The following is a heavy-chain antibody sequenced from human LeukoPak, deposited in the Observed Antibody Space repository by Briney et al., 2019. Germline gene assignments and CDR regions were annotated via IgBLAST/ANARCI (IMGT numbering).Heavy chain of an antibody. CDR2: MNPNSGGT. CDR3: ARARIAARPRGAFDP. Sequence: ASVKVSCKASGYTFTSYDINWVRQATGQGLEWMGWMNPNSGGTNYAQKFQGRVTMTRDTSISIAYMELSRLRSDDTAVYYCARARIAARPRGAFDPWGQGTLVTVSS. V-gene: IGHV1-2*02. J-gene: IGHJ5*02. D-gene: IGHD6-6*01. CDR1: GYTFTSYD.